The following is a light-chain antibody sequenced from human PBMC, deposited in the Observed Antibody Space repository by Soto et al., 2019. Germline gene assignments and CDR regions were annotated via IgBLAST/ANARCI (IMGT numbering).Light chain of an antibody. CDR2: GAS. J-gene: IGKJ1*01. CDR1: QSFRGL. V-gene: IGKV3-20*01. CDR3: QQYGSSPWT. Sequence: EVVLTHSPVTLSLSPGERATLSCRASQSFRGLLAWYQQKPGQAPRLLIYGASSRATGIPDRFSGSGSGTDFTLTISRLEPEDFAVYYCQQYGSSPWTFGQGTKVDIK.